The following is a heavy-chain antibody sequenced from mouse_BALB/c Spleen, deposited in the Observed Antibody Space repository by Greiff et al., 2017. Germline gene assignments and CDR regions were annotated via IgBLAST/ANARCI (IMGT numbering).Heavy chain of an antibody. J-gene: IGHJ4*01. CDR3: ARGYYYGSPMDY. V-gene: IGHV4-1*02. CDR2: INPDSSTI. D-gene: IGHD1-1*01. CDR1: GVDFSRYW. Sequence: AASGVDFSRYWMSWVRQAPGKGLEWIGEINPDSSTINYTPSLKDKFIISRDNAKNTLYLQMSKVRSEDTALYYCARGYYYGSPMDYWGQGTSVTVSS.